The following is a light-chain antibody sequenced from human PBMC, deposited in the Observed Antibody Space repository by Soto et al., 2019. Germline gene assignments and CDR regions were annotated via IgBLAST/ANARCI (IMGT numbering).Light chain of an antibody. Sequence: EIVLTQSPGTLPLSPGERATLSCRASQSVSSNYLAWYQQKPGQAPRLLIYGASSRATGIPDRFSGSGSGTDFTLTISRLEPEDFAVYYCQHYGSSPETFGQGTRWIS. V-gene: IGKV3-20*01. J-gene: IGKJ1*01. CDR1: QSVSSNY. CDR3: QHYGSSPET. CDR2: GAS.